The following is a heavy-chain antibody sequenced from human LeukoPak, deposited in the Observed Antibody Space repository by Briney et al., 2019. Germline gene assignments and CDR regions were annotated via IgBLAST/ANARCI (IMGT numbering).Heavy chain of an antibody. J-gene: IGHJ4*02. CDR3: ARAQTWFGQSSTYYFDY. D-gene: IGHD3-10*01. Sequence: PGGSLRLSCAASGFTLSGYWMSWVRQAPGKGPEWVANIKQDGSEKHYVDSVKGRFTIFRDNAKNSLYLLMDSLRAEDTAVYYCARAQTWFGQSSTYYFDYWGQGTLVTVSS. CDR2: IKQDGSEK. V-gene: IGHV3-7*01. CDR1: GFTLSGYW.